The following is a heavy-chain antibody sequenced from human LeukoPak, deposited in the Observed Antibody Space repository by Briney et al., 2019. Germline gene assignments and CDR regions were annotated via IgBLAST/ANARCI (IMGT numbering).Heavy chain of an antibody. CDR2: IIPIFGTA. CDR1: GGTFSSYA. J-gene: IGHJ6*03. Sequence: ASVKVSCKASGGTFSSYAISWVRQAPGQGLEWMGGIIPIFGTANYAQMFQGRVTITADESTSTAYMELSSLRSEDTAVYYCARRPDYYDSSGKRLGLNYMDVWGKGTTVTISS. D-gene: IGHD3-22*01. CDR3: ARRPDYYDSSGKRLGLNYMDV. V-gene: IGHV1-69*13.